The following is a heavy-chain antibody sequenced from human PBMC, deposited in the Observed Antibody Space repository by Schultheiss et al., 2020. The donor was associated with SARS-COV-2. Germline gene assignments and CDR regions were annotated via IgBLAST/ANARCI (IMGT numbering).Heavy chain of an antibody. V-gene: IGHV4-34*01. Sequence: GSLRLSCAVYGGSFSGYYWSWIRQPPGKGLEWIGEINHSGSTNYNPSLKSRVTMSVDTSKNQFSLKLSSVTAADTAVYYCARGVYGDYGMDVWGQGTTVTVSS. J-gene: IGHJ6*02. D-gene: IGHD4-17*01. CDR3: ARGVYGDYGMDV. CDR1: GGSFSGYY. CDR2: INHSGST.